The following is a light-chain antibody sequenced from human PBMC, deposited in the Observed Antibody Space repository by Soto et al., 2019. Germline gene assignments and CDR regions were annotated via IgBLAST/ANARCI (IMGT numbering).Light chain of an antibody. V-gene: IGKV3-15*01. Sequence: EIVMTQSPATLSVSPGESATLSCRASQSVRSSLAWYQQKPGQPPRLLIYGASTRATGFPARFSGSGSGTEFTLTISSLQSEHFAVYYCQQYNNWWTFGQGTKVEIK. J-gene: IGKJ1*01. CDR3: QQYNNWWT. CDR2: GAS. CDR1: QSVRSS.